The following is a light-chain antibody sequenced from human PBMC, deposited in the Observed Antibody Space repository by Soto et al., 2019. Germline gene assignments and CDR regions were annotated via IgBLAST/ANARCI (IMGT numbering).Light chain of an antibody. CDR1: QNVNSNH. J-gene: IGKJ1*01. V-gene: IGKV3-20*01. Sequence: EIVLTQSPGTLSLSPGERATLSCRASQNVNSNHIAWYQQKPGQAPRLLIYGPSSRANGITERFSGSGAGTDFTLTISRLEPEDFAVYFCHQFGSSPQTFGHGTKVEIK. CDR3: HQFGSSPQT. CDR2: GPS.